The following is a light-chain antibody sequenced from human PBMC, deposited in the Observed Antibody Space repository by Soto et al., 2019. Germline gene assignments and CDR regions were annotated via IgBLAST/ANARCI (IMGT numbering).Light chain of an antibody. V-gene: IGKV1-17*01. CDR1: QGIRND. Sequence: DIQMTQSPSSLSASVGDRVTITCRAIQGIRNDVGWYQQKAGKAPKRLISAASNLQRGVPSRFSGCGAGTEFTLTSSSLQPEDFATYYWLQHNSYPRTFGQGTRLEIK. CDR2: AAS. J-gene: IGKJ2*02. CDR3: LQHNSYPRT.